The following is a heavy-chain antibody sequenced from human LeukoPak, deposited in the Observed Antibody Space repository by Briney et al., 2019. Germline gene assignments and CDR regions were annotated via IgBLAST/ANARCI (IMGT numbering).Heavy chain of an antibody. V-gene: IGHV5-51*01. CDR1: AYSFTSYW. D-gene: IGHD3-10*01. CDR2: IYPGDSVT. CDR3: ARLLTVRGVLDY. J-gene: IGHJ4*02. Sequence: GESLKISCKGSAYSFTSYWIGWVRQMPGKGMEWMGIIYPGDSVTRYSPSFQCQVIISAPKSNSTAYLQWSSLKASDTAMYYCARLLTVRGVLDYWGQGTLVTVSS.